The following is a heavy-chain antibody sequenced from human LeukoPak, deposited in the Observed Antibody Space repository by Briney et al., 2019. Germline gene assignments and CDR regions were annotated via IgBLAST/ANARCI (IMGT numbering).Heavy chain of an antibody. V-gene: IGHV3-7*01. Sequence: PGGSLRLSCAASTFTFGSFWMTWVRQAPGKGLEWVASIKQDGSEKYYVDSVKGRFTISRDNAKSSLYLLMNSLRAEDTAVYYCARDGYTSSWYGVYDAFDIWGQGTMVTVSS. D-gene: IGHD6-13*01. J-gene: IGHJ3*02. CDR1: TFTFGSFW. CDR3: ARDGYTSSWYGVYDAFDI. CDR2: IKQDGSEK.